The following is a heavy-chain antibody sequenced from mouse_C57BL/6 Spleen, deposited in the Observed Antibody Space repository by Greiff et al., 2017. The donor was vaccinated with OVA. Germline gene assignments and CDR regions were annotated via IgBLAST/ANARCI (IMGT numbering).Heavy chain of an antibody. D-gene: IGHD2-12*01. V-gene: IGHV1-42*01. J-gene: IGHJ2*01. Sequence: EVQLQQSGPELVKPGASVKLSCKASGYSFTGYYMNWVKQSPEQSLEWIGEINPSTGGTTYNQKFKAKATLTVDKSSSTAYMQLKSLTSEDSAVYAFASNGCYNYYHYWGQGTTLTVSS. CDR3: ASNGCYNYYHY. CDR2: INPSTGGT. CDR1: GYSFTGYY.